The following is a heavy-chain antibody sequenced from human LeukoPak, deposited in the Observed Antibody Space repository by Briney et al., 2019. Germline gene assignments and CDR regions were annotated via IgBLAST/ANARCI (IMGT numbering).Heavy chain of an antibody. J-gene: IGHJ4*02. D-gene: IGHD3-3*01. CDR1: GGSISSSSYY. V-gene: IGHV4-39*01. CDR3: AEWSGGY. CDR2: ICYSGST. Sequence: SETLSLTCTVSGGSISSSSYYWGWIRQPPGKGLEWIGSICYSGSTYYNPSLKSRVTISVDTSKNQFSLKLSSVTAADTAVYYCAEWSGGYWGQGTLVTVSS.